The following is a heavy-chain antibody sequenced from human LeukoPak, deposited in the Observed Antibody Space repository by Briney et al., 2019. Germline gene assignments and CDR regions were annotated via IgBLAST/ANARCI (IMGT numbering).Heavy chain of an antibody. J-gene: IGHJ4*02. D-gene: IGHD5-12*01. CDR3: ARGPSGYHNT. CDR2: ISSSGSFK. CDR1: GFSVSDYY. V-gene: IGHV3-11*04. Sequence: PGGSLRLSCVASGFSVSDYYMSWIRQAPGKGLEWVSYISSSGSFKYYADYVKGRFIISRDNARNSLFLQMNSLRAEDTAVYYCARGPSGYHNTGGQGTLVTVSS.